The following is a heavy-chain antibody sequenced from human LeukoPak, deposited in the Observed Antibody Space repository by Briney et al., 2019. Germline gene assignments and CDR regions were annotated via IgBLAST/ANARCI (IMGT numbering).Heavy chain of an antibody. Sequence: NPSETLSLTCTVSAGSISSGGYYWSWILQHPGKGLEWIGYIYYSGITYYNPSLKSRVTISVDTSKNQFSLKLSSVTAADTAVYYFSRETGAYEIGNFDYWGQGTLVTVSS. CDR2: IYYSGIT. CDR3: SRETGAYEIGNFDY. V-gene: IGHV4-31*03. CDR1: AGSISSGGYY. D-gene: IGHD2-8*02. J-gene: IGHJ4*02.